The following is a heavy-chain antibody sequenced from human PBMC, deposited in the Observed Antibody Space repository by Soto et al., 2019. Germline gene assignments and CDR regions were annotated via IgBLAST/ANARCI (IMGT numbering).Heavy chain of an antibody. CDR3: VRTSLVVAAATREDY. D-gene: IGHD2-15*01. Sequence: EVQLVESGGGLVQPGESLRLSCAASGFTFSSYWMHWVRQAPGKGLVWVSRINSDGSSTSYAGSVKGRFTISRDNAKNTLYLHRNSLRAEDTAVYYCVRTSLVVAAATREDYWGQGTLVTVSS. CDR2: INSDGSST. J-gene: IGHJ4*02. CDR1: GFTFSSYW. V-gene: IGHV3-74*01.